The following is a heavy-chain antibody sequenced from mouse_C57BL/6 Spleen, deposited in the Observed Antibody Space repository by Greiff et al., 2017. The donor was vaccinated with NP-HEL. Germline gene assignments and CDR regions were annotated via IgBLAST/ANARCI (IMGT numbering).Heavy chain of an antibody. Sequence: QVQLQQSGPELVKPGASVKISCKASGYAFSSSWMNWVKQRPGKGLEWIGRIYPGDGDTNYNGKFKGKATLTADKSSSTAYMQLSSLTSEDSAVYFCARGGLDDWGKGTTLTVSS. J-gene: IGHJ2*01. CDR1: GYAFSSSW. V-gene: IGHV1-82*01. CDR2: IYPGDGDT. CDR3: ARGGLDD.